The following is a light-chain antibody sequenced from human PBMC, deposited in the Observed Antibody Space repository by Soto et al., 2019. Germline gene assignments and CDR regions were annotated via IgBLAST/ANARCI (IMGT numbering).Light chain of an antibody. CDR2: GAS. V-gene: IGKV1-5*01. Sequence: DIQMTQSPSTLSASVGDRVTITCRASQSISSWLAWYQQKPGKAPNLLIYGASSLQSGVPSRFSGSGSGTEFTLTINSLQPDYFATYYCQQYNSDSGTFGQGTKVEIK. CDR1: QSISSW. J-gene: IGKJ1*01. CDR3: QQYNSDSGT.